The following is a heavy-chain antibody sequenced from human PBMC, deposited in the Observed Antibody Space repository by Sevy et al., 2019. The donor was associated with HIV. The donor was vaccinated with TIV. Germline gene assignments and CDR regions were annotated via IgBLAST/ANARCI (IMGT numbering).Heavy chain of an antibody. D-gene: IGHD3-3*02. CDR2: ISYDINNK. Sequence: GGSLRLSCVASGFTFFAYTMHWVRQAPGKGLEWVALISYDINNKYYADSVKGRFTISRDNSKNTLYLQMNSLRPEDTAVYYCARDLASSGNGFDVWGQGTTVTVSS. V-gene: IGHV3-30-3*01. CDR1: GFTFFAYT. J-gene: IGHJ6*02. CDR3: ARDLASSGNGFDV.